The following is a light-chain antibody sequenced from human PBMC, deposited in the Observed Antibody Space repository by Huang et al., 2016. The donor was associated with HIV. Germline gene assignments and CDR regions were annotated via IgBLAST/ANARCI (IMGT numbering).Light chain of an antibody. CDR3: QQYHNWPFT. J-gene: IGKJ3*01. CDR1: QRVSSN. Sequence: EIVMTQSPATLSVSPGKRATLSCRASQRVSSNLAWYQQKPGQAPRLLIYDASTKATGIPARFRGSGSGTEFTLTISSLQSEDFALYYCQQYHNWPFTFGPGTKV. V-gene: IGKV3-15*01. CDR2: DAS.